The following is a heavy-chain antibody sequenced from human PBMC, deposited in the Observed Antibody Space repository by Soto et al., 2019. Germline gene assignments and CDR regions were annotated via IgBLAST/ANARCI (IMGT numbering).Heavy chain of an antibody. CDR2: IWSDGSSK. CDR1: GISFRNSG. V-gene: IGHV3-33*01. Sequence: QVQLVQSEGGVVQPGRSLRLSCVMSGISFRNSGMHWVPQAPGKGLEWVAMIWSDGSSKFYADSVQGRFTISRDNSMDTLYLQMTSLRPEDTAIYYCARDKGVTSLDYWGQGTLVTVSS. CDR3: ARDKGVTSLDY. D-gene: IGHD2-2*01. J-gene: IGHJ4*02.